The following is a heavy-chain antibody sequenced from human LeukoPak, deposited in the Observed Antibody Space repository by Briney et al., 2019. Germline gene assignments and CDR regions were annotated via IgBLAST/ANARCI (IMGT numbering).Heavy chain of an antibody. CDR2: IKPDGSAE. V-gene: IGHV3-7*03. J-gene: IGHJ4*01. CDR3: ATGHFTRGGNFDY. Sequence: PGGSLRLSCATSGFTFSSNWMSWVRHAPGRGLDWVANIKPDGSAEYYAASVKGRFTVSRDNAKNSLYLQMNSLRAEDTAVYYCATGHFTRGGNFDYWGQGTLVTVSS. D-gene: IGHD3-10*01. CDR1: GFTFSSNW.